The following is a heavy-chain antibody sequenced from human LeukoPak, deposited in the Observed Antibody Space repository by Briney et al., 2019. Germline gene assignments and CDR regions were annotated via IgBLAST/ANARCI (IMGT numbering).Heavy chain of an antibody. CDR2: ISGSGGST. D-gene: IGHD2-15*01. CDR3: AKGGLGYCSGGSCYPGDAFDI. J-gene: IGHJ3*02. Sequence: GGSLRLSCAASGFTFSSYAMSWVRQAPGKGLEWVSAISGSGGSTYYADFVKGRFTISRDNSKNTLYLQMNSLRAEDTAVYYCAKGGLGYCSGGSCYPGDAFDIWGQGTMVTVSS. CDR1: GFTFSSYA. V-gene: IGHV3-23*01.